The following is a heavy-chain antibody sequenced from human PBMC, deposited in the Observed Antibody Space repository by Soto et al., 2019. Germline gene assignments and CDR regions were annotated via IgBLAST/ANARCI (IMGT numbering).Heavy chain of an antibody. CDR1: GFTFDDYA. CDR3: AKDRRGDQRGGMDV. D-gene: IGHD2-2*01. Sequence: EVQLVESGGGLVQPGRSLRLSCAASGFTFDDYAMHWVRQAPGKGLEWVSGISWNSGSIGYADSVNGRFTISRDNAKNSLYLQMNSLRAEDTALYYCAKDRRGDQRGGMDVWGQGTTVTVSS. V-gene: IGHV3-9*01. J-gene: IGHJ6*02. CDR2: ISWNSGSI.